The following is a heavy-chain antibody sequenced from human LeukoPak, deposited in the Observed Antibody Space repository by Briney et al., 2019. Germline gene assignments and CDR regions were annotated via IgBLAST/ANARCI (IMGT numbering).Heavy chain of an antibody. Sequence: ASVKVSCKASGYTFTGYYMHWVRQAPGQGLEWMGRINPSSGGTNYAQKFQGRVTMTRDTSISTAYMELSRLRSDDTAVYYCARVRYYDSSGPFDYWGQGTLVTVSS. V-gene: IGHV1-2*06. D-gene: IGHD3-22*01. J-gene: IGHJ4*02. CDR1: GYTFTGYY. CDR3: ARVRYYDSSGPFDY. CDR2: INPSSGGT.